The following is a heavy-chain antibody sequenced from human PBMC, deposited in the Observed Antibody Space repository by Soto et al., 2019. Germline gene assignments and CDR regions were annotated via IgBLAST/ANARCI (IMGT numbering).Heavy chain of an antibody. V-gene: IGHV4-4*02. CDR1: GGSIISRNW. J-gene: IGHJ4*02. D-gene: IGHD3-10*01. CDR3: ARDGPTGSWSYWDSFDL. Sequence: SETLSLTCAVSGGSIISRNWWTWVRRPPGKSLEWIGEIDHSGSTKYNPSLKSRVTISIERSRNQFSLNLTSVTAADTAVYYCARDGPTGSWSYWDSFDLWGQGTLVTVSS. CDR2: IDHSGST.